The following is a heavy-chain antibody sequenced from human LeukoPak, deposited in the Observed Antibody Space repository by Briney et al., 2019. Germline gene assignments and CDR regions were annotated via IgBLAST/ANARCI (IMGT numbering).Heavy chain of an antibody. D-gene: IGHD1-26*01. CDR2: ISYDGSNK. V-gene: IGHV3-30*01. CDR3: ARGGGSYYDNWFDP. CDR1: GFTFSSYA. Sequence: GRSLRLSCAASGFTFSSYAMHWVRQAPGKGLNWVAVISYDGSNKYYADSVKGRFTISRDNSKNTLYLQMNSLRAEDTAVYYCARGGGSYYDNWFDPWGQGTLVTVSS. J-gene: IGHJ5*02.